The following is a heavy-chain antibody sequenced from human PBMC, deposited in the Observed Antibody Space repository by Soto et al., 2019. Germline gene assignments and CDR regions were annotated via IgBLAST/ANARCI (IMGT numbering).Heavy chain of an antibody. CDR2: INHSGST. J-gene: IGHJ5*02. D-gene: IGHD3-10*01. V-gene: IGHV4-34*01. CDR1: GGSFSGYY. CDR3: ARGKRGNYYGSGSYPTYNWFDP. Sequence: QVQLQQWGAGLLKPLETLSLTCAVYGGSFSGYYWSWIRQPPGKGLEWIGEINHSGSTNYNPSLKSRVTISVDTSKNQFSLKLSSVTAADTAVYYCARGKRGNYYGSGSYPTYNWFDPWGQGTLVTVSS.